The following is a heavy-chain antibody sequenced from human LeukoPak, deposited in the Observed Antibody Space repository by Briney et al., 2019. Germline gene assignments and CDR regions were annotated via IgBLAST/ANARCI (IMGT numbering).Heavy chain of an antibody. D-gene: IGHD5-24*01. J-gene: IGHJ4*02. CDR1: GFTFSVYG. V-gene: IGHV3-33*01. CDR3: ARDLEKGNYFDY. Sequence: PGGSLRLSCAASGFTFSVYGMHWVRQAPGKGLEWVAVIGHDGSYILYPGSVKGRFTISRDNSKNTLYLHMDSLRAEDTAVYYCARDLEKGNYFDYWGQGTPVTVSS. CDR2: IGHDGSYI.